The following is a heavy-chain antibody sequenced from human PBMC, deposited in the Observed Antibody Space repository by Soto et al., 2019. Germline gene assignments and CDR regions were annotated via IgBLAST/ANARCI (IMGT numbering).Heavy chain of an antibody. Sequence: PSETLSLTSTVSGGSISSYYWSWFRQSPGKGLEWIGYIYYAGSTTYNPSLKSRITISLDTSQNEVSLKLSSVTAADTAVYYCARLGAYYQALDSWGRGTLVTVSS. J-gene: IGHJ4*02. CDR2: IYYAGST. V-gene: IGHV4-59*08. D-gene: IGHD3-22*01. CDR3: ARLGAYYQALDS. CDR1: GGSISSYY.